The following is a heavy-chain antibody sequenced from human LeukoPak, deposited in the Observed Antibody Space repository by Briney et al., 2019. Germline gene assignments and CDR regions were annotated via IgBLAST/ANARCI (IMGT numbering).Heavy chain of an antibody. CDR1: GFTFSSYW. CDR3: TRTSRDGSGSQEFDY. CDR2: INSDGSST. J-gene: IGHJ4*02. D-gene: IGHD3-10*01. Sequence: GGSLRLSCAVSGFTFSSYWMHWVRHAPGKGLVWVSRINSDGSSTRHPDSVKGRFTIFSDHDKNTLYLQMNRLSADAKACVYCTRTSRDGSGSQEFDYWGQGTLVTVSS. V-gene: IGHV3-74*01.